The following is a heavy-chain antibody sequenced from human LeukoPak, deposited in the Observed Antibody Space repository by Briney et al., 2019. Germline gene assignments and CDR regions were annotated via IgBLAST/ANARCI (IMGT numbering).Heavy chain of an antibody. CDR3: AKDVGYCSSTSCYPDAFDI. D-gene: IGHD2-2*01. J-gene: IGHJ3*02. CDR2: ISGSGGST. V-gene: IGHV3-23*01. CDR1: GFTISSYS. Sequence: GGSLRLSCVASGFTISSYSMNWVRQAPGKGLEWVSAISGSGGSTYYADSVKGRFTISRDNSKNTLYLQMNSLRAEDTAVYYCAKDVGYCSSTSCYPDAFDIWGQGTMVTVSS.